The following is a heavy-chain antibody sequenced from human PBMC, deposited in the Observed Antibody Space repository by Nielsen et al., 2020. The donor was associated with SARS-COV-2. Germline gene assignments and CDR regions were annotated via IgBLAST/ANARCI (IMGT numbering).Heavy chain of an antibody. D-gene: IGHD3-16*02. CDR1: GSTFNSYS. CDR3: ARAVGELSWYYYYGMDV. Sequence: GESLKISCAASGSTFNSYSMTWVRQAPGKGLEWVSFISSNSETIKHADSVKGRFTISRDNAKNSLYLQMNSLRADDTAVYYCARAVGELSWYYYYGMDVWGQGTTVTVSS. V-gene: IGHV3-48*01. CDR2: ISSNSETI. J-gene: IGHJ6*02.